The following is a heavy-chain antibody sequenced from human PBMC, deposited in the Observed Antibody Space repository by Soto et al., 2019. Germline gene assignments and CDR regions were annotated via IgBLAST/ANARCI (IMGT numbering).Heavy chain of an antibody. Sequence: ASVKVSCKASGYTFTSYDINWVRQATGQGLEWMGWMNPNSGNTGYAQKFQGRVTMTRNTSISTAYMELSSLRSEDTAVYYCARKLVGATANWFDPWGQGTLVTVSS. CDR1: GYTFTSYD. V-gene: IGHV1-8*01. CDR3: ARKLVGATANWFDP. J-gene: IGHJ5*02. CDR2: MNPNSGNT. D-gene: IGHD1-26*01.